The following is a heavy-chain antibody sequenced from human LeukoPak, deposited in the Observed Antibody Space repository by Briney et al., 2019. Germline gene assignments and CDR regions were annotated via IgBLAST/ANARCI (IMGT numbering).Heavy chain of an antibody. CDR3: ARTNWGSYPYYYYYMDV. CDR1: GFTFSSYS. Sequence: GSLRLSCAASGFTFSSYSMNWVRQAPGKGLEWIGEINHSGSTNYNPSLKSRVTISVDTSKNQFSLKLSSVTAADTAVYYCARTNWGSYPYYYYYMDVWGKGTTVTISS. CDR2: INHSGST. V-gene: IGHV4-34*01. D-gene: IGHD7-27*01. J-gene: IGHJ6*03.